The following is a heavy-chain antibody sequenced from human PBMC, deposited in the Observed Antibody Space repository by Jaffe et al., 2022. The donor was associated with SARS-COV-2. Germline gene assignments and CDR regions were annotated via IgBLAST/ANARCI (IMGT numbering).Heavy chain of an antibody. V-gene: IGHV3-9*01. CDR3: AKPDAAAGLKGAFDI. Sequence: EVQLVESGGGLVQPGRSLRLSCAASGFTFDDYAMHWVRQAPGKGLEWVSGISWNSGSIGYADSVKGRFTISRDNAKNSLYLQMNSLRAEDTALYYCAKPDAAAGLKGAFDIWGQGTMVTVSS. CDR2: ISWNSGSI. J-gene: IGHJ3*02. D-gene: IGHD6-13*01. CDR1: GFTFDDYA.